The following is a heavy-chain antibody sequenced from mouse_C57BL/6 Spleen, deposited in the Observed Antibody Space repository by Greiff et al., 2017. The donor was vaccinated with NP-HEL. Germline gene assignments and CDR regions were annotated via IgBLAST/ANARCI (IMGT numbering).Heavy chain of an antibody. Sequence: VQLQQSGAELVRPGASVTLSCKASGYTFTDYEMHWVKQTPVHGLEWIGAIDPETGGTAYNQKFKGKAILTADKSSSTAYMELRSLTSEDSAVYYCTRLNYYGSSYDAYWGQGTLVTVSA. V-gene: IGHV1-15*01. CDR2: IDPETGGT. J-gene: IGHJ3*01. CDR3: TRLNYYGSSYDAY. D-gene: IGHD1-1*01. CDR1: GYTFTDYE.